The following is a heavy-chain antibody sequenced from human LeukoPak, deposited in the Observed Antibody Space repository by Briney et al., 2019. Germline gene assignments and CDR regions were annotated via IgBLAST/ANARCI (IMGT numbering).Heavy chain of an antibody. CDR1: GGSISSYY. CDR2: IYYSGST. V-gene: IGHV4-59*01. J-gene: IGHJ3*02. CDR3: ARGSSYSPAFDI. Sequence: SETLSLTCTVSGGSISSYYWSWIRQPPGKGLEWIGYIYYSGSTNHNPSLKSRVTISVDTSKNQFSLKLSSVTAADTAVYYCARGSSYSPAFDIWGQGTMVTVSS. D-gene: IGHD2-21*01.